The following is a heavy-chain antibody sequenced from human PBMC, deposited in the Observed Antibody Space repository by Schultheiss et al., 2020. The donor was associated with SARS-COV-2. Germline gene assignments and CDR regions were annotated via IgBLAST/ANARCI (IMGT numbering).Heavy chain of an antibody. V-gene: IGHV3-11*05. CDR3: ARELEPYCSGGSCSDRWFDP. Sequence: GGPLRLSCAASGFTFSDYYMSWIRQAPGKGLEWVSYISSSSSYTNYADSVKGRFTISRDNAKNSLYLQMNSLRAEDTAVYYCARELEPYCSGGSCSDRWFDPWGQGTLVTVSS. CDR2: ISSSSSYT. D-gene: IGHD2-15*01. CDR1: GFTFSDYY. J-gene: IGHJ5*02.